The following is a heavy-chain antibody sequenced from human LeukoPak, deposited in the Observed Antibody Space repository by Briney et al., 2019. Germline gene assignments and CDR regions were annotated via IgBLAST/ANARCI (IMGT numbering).Heavy chain of an antibody. D-gene: IGHD3-3*01. J-gene: IGHJ4*02. CDR1: GGSISSGSYY. Sequence: SETLSLTCTVSGGSISSGSYYWSWIRQPAGKGLEWIGRIYTSGSTNYNPSLKSRVTISVDTSKNQFSLKLSSVTAEDTAVYYCARDRSYDFWSGYYIWGQGTLVTVAS. CDR2: IYTSGST. CDR3: ARDRSYDFWSGYYI. V-gene: IGHV4-61*02.